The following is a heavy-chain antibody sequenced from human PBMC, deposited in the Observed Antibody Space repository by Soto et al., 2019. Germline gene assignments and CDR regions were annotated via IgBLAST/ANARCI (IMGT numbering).Heavy chain of an antibody. V-gene: IGHV4-38-2*01. D-gene: IGHD3-3*01. Sequence: SETLSLTCAVSGYSISIGYYWVWIRQPPGKGLEWIGSIYHSGSTYYNPSLKSRVTISVDTSKNQFSMKLSSVTAADTAVYYCARGLLRFLKGVDVWGQGTTVTVSS. J-gene: IGHJ6*02. CDR1: GYSISIGYY. CDR3: ARGLLRFLKGVDV. CDR2: IYHSGST.